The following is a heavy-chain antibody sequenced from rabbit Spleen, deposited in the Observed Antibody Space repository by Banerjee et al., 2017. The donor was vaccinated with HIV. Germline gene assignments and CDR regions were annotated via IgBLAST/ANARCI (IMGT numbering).Heavy chain of an antibody. D-gene: IGHD1-1*01. Sequence: QSLEESGGDRVKPGASLTLTCTASGFSFSNSYYMCWVRQAPGKGLECITCIYGGAGGSTWYASWAKGRFTISKTSSTKVTLQMTSLTAADTATYFCARDLVAVIGWNFNLWGQGTLVTVS. V-gene: IGHV1S40*01. CDR2: IYGGAGGST. J-gene: IGHJ4*01. CDR3: ARDLVAVIGWNFNL. CDR1: GFSFSNSYY.